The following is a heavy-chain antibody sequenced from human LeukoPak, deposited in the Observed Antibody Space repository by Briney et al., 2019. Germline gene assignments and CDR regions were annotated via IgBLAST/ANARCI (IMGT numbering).Heavy chain of an antibody. CDR2: IYYGGSP. CDR3: ARPGYSYGPYYFDY. V-gene: IGHV4-39*01. Sequence: PSETLSLTCTVSGGSISSGAYYWGWIRQPPGKGLEWIGSIYYGGSPYYNPSLKSRVTMSVDTSRNQISLELSSVTAADTAVYYCARPGYSYGPYYFDYWGQGTLVTVSS. J-gene: IGHJ4*02. CDR1: GGSISSGAYY. D-gene: IGHD5-18*01.